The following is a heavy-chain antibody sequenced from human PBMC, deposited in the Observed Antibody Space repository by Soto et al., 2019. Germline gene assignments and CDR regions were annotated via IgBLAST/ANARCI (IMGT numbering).Heavy chain of an antibody. J-gene: IGHJ5*02. V-gene: IGHV5-51*01. CDR3: ARGRGGNFLTFDP. D-gene: IGHD2-21*02. CDR1: GYSFTNYW. Sequence: PGESLKISCKGSGYSFTNYWIAWVRQMPGKGLEWMGIIYPNDSTTRYGPSFQGQVTFSVDKSLSTAYLQWRSLRASDTAIYYCARGRGGNFLTFDPWGQGTLVTVSS. CDR2: IYPNDSTT.